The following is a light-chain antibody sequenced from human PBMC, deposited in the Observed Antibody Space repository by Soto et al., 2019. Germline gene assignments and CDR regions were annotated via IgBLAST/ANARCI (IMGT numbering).Light chain of an antibody. V-gene: IGKV3D-7*01. CDR2: GAS. Sequence: SPATVSLSKGERDTLSCRASQSVSSSRLAWYKQKPGQAPRLLILGASTRASGIPAKFSGSGSGTDFTLTISCLQPEDSATYYCQQYKSYPVTFGQGRRLAI. J-gene: IGKJ5*01. CDR3: QQYKSYPVT. CDR1: QSVSSSR.